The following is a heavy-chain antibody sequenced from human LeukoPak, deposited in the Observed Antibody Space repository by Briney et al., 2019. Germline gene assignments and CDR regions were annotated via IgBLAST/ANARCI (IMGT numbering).Heavy chain of an antibody. CDR1: GGSISSYY. V-gene: IGHV4-59*01. Sequence: ASETLSLTCTVSGGSISSYYWSWIRQPPGKGLEWIGYIYYSGSTSYNPSLKSRVTISVDTSKNQFSLKLGSVTAADTAVYYCARWTLSSSQWGLVGATEPDAFDIWGQGTMVTVSS. CDR2: IYYSGST. CDR3: ARWTLSSSQWGLVGATEPDAFDI. J-gene: IGHJ3*02. D-gene: IGHD1-26*01.